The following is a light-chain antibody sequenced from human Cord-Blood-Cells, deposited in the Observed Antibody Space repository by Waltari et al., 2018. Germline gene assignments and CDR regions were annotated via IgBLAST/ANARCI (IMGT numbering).Light chain of an antibody. CDR3: QQSYSTLGT. Sequence: DIQMTQSPSSLSASVGDRVTITRLASQSISSYLNWYQQKPGKAPNLLIYAASSLQSGVPSRFSGSGSGTDFTLTISSLQPEDFATYYCQQSYSTLGTFGQGTKVEIK. CDR1: QSISSY. CDR2: AAS. V-gene: IGKV1-39*01. J-gene: IGKJ1*01.